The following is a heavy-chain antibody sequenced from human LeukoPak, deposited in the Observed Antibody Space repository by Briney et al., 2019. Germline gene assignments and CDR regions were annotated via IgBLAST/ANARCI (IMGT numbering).Heavy chain of an antibody. V-gene: IGHV4-4*07. CDR3: ARDRSVDLLGDAFDI. CDR2: IYTSGST. D-gene: IGHD2-8*02. CDR1: GGSISSYY. J-gene: IGHJ3*02. Sequence: SETLSLTCTVSGGSISSYYWSWIRQPAGKGLEWIGRIYTSGSTNYNPSLKSRVTMSVDTSKNQFSLKLSSVTAADTAVYYCARDRSVDLLGDAFDIWGQGTMVTVSS.